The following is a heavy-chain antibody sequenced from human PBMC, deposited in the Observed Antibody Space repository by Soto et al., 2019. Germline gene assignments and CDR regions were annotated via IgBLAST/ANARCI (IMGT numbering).Heavy chain of an antibody. J-gene: IGHJ4*02. CDR1: GGSFSGYY. D-gene: IGHD3-3*01. CDR3: ARLPYYDFWSGYYRSFYY. Sequence: QVQLQQWGAGLLKPSETLSLTCAVYGGSFSGYYWSWIRQPPGKGLEWIGEINHSGSTNYNPSLKSRVTISVDTSKNQFSLKLSSVTAADTAVYYCARLPYYDFWSGYYRSFYYWGQGTLVTVSS. V-gene: IGHV4-34*01. CDR2: INHSGST.